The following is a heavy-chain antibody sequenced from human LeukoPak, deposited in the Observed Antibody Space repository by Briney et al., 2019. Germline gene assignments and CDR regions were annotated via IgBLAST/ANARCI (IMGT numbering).Heavy chain of an antibody. J-gene: IGHJ5*02. CDR1: GYTFTSYD. V-gene: IGHV1-8*01. D-gene: IGHD6-19*01. CDR3: ARNLQWLVNWFDP. Sequence: ASVKVSCKASGYTFTSYDINWVRQATGQGLEWMGWMNPNSGNTGYAQKFQGRFTMTRNTSISTAYMELSSLRSEDTAVYYCARNLQWLVNWFDPWGQGTLVTVSS. CDR2: MNPNSGNT.